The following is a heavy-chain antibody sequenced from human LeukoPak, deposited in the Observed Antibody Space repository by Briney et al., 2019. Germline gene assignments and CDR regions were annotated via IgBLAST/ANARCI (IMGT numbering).Heavy chain of an antibody. CDR3: ARDSNSWYYDY. CDR1: GYSFTTYA. Sequence: GASVKVSCKASGYSFTTYAVNWVRQAPGQGLEWMGWINTNTGNPTYAQGFTGRFVFSLDTSVSTAYLQISSLEAEDSAVYYCARDSNSWYYDYWGQGTLVTVSS. J-gene: IGHJ4*02. V-gene: IGHV7-4-1*02. D-gene: IGHD6-13*01. CDR2: INTNTGNP.